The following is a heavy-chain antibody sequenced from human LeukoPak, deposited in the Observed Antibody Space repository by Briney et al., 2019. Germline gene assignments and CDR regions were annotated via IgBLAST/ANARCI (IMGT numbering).Heavy chain of an antibody. D-gene: IGHD1-26*01. CDR1: GYTFTSYD. V-gene: IGHV1-8*03. J-gene: IGHJ4*02. Sequence: GASVKVSCKASGYTFTSYDINWVRQATGQGLEWMGWMNPNSGNTGYAQKFQGRVTITRNTSISTAYMELSSLRSEDTAVYYCARGDWYSGRLFGVYWGQGTLVTVSS. CDR3: ARGDWYSGRLFGVY. CDR2: MNPNSGNT.